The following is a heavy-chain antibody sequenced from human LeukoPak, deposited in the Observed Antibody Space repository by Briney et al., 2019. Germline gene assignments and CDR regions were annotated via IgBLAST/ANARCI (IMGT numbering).Heavy chain of an antibody. CDR1: GFTFSSYS. Sequence: PVGSLRLSCAASGFTFSSYSMNSVCQAPGKGLEWVSSISSSRRYIYYADSVKGRFTISRDNAKNSLYLQMHSLRAEDTAVYYCARVVAVAGRAFDIWGQGTMVTVSS. J-gene: IGHJ3*02. CDR3: ARVVAVAGRAFDI. CDR2: ISSSRRYI. D-gene: IGHD6-19*01. V-gene: IGHV3-21*01.